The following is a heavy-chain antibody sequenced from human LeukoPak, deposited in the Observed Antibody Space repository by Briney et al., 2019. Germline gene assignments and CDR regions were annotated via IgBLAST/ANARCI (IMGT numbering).Heavy chain of an antibody. V-gene: IGHV4-59*01. CDR2: IYYSGRT. CDR3: ARGQKYRNGYTVTELGSGYFDY. CDR1: GGSISSYY. J-gene: IGHJ4*02. D-gene: IGHD5-18*01. Sequence: SETLSLTCTVSGGSISSYYWNWIRQPPGKGLEWIGYIYYSGRTSYNPSLKSRVTISVDTSKNHFSLTLSSVTAADTAVYYCARGQKYRNGYTVTELGSGYFDYWGQGTLVTVSS.